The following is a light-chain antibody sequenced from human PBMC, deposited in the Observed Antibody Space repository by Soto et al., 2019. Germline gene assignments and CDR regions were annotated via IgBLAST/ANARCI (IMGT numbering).Light chain of an antibody. J-gene: IGLJ2*01. CDR3: SSYTSSSTVV. V-gene: IGLV2-14*03. CDR2: DVS. CDR1: SSDVGGYNY. Sequence: QSALTQPASVSGSPGQSITISCTGTSSDVGGYNYVSWYQHHPGKAPKLMIYDVSNRPSGVSNRFSGSKSGNTASLTISGLQAEDEDDYYCSSYTSSSTVVFGGGTKVTV.